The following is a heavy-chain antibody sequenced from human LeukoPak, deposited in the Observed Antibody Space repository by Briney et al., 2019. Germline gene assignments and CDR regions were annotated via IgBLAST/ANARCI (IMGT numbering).Heavy chain of an antibody. V-gene: IGHV3-23*01. CDR1: GFTFSSYA. J-gene: IGHJ4*02. CDR3: AKGLFSGNIVGAMGY. Sequence: PGGSLRLSCAASGFTFSSYAMSWVRQAPGKGLEWASAISGSGGSTYYADSVKGRFTISRDNSKNTLYLQMNSLRAEDTAVYYCAKGLFSGNIVGAMGYWGQGTLVTVSS. CDR2: ISGSGGST. D-gene: IGHD1-26*01.